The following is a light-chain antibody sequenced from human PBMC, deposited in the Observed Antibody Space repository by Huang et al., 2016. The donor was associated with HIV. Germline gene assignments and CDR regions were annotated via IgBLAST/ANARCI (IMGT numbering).Light chain of an antibody. Sequence: DIQMTQSPSSLSASIGDRVTVTCQASQDIGKYLNWYQQKPGRAPKLLIHDASNLETGVPARFSGSGSGTHFTFTIRSLQPEDIATYYCQQYDNLSLAFGGGTKVEIK. CDR1: QDIGKY. V-gene: IGKV1-33*01. J-gene: IGKJ4*01. CDR3: QQYDNLSLA. CDR2: DAS.